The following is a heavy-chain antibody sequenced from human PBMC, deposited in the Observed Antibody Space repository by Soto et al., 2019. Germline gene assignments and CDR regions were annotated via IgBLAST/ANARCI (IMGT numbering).Heavy chain of an antibody. D-gene: IGHD3-3*01. Sequence: PSETLSLTCSVSGDSISITIYYGAWIRKSPGKGLEWIVSMYHDVSSCYNPLLKSRVNQSGDTSKNHFYLLLSSVTAADTCVYYCAGHFTTYDVWSCLGFWGQGALVTVSS. CDR1: GDSISITIYY. CDR2: MYHDVSS. J-gene: IGHJ4*02. V-gene: IGHV4-39*01. CDR3: AGHFTTYDVWSCLGF.